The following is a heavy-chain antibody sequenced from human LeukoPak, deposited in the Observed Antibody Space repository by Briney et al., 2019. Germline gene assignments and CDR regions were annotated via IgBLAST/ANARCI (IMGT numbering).Heavy chain of an antibody. CDR2: IYYSGST. D-gene: IGHD5-24*01. V-gene: IGHV4-39*01. Sequence: SETLSLTCDVSGGSVTSTNWWTWVRQPPGKGLEWIGSIYYSGSTYYNPSLKSRVTISVDTSKNQFSLKLISVTAADTAVYYCARQRSEMATTDYFDYWGQGTLVTVSS. CDR3: ARQRSEMATTDYFDY. J-gene: IGHJ4*02. CDR1: GGSVTSTNW.